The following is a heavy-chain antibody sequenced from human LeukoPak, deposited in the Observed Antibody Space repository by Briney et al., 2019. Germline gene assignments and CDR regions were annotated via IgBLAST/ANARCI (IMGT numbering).Heavy chain of an antibody. CDR2: INIDVSST. V-gene: IGHV3-74*01. D-gene: IGHD6-13*01. J-gene: IGHJ4*02. Sequence: GGSLRLSCAASGFTFSIYWMHGGRQAPGKGLVWGSRINIDVSSTSYADSLKGRFTISRENATTKLYLQLNRLRAEATAVSYCARGGPYSSSCIYYWGQGTLVTVSS. CDR3: ARGGPYSSSCIYY. CDR1: GFTFSIYW.